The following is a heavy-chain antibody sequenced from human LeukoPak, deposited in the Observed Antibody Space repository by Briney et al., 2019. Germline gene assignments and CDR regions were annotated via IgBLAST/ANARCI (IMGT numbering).Heavy chain of an antibody. Sequence: SQTLSLTCTVSGGSISSGSYYWSWIRQPAGKGLEWIGRIYTSGSTNYNPSLKSRVTISVDTSKNQFSLKLSPVTAADTAVYYCARDQYDFWNYYMDVWGKGTTVTVSS. CDR1: GGSISSGSYY. CDR3: ARDQYDFWNYYMDV. J-gene: IGHJ6*03. CDR2: IYTSGST. D-gene: IGHD3-3*01. V-gene: IGHV4-61*02.